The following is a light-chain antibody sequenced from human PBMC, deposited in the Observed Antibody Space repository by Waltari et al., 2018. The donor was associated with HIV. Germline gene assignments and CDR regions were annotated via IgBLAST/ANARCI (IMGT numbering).Light chain of an antibody. CDR2: NNT. V-gene: IGLV1-44*01. J-gene: IGLJ2*01. Sequence: QPVLTQPPSASGPPWQMFTFSCSGSSYKLGSHPVERYQKLPGTAPRLLIYNNTQRPSGVPDRFSGSKSGTSASLAISGLQSEDEADYYCAAWDDSLNGHVLFGGGTKLTVL. CDR3: AAWDDSLNGHVL. CDR1: SYKLGSHP.